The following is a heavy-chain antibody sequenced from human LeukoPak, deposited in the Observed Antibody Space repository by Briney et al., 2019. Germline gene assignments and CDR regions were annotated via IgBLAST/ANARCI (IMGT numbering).Heavy chain of an antibody. J-gene: IGHJ4*02. Sequence: XSSYNMXWVRQAPGKGLEWVSSISTSSYYIYYADSVKGRFAISRDNAKNSLYLQMNSLRAEDTAVYYCARASGGDGYNSDYWGQGTLVTVSS. D-gene: IGHD5-24*01. CDR1: XSSYN. V-gene: IGHV3-21*01. CDR2: ISTSSYYI. CDR3: ARASGGDGYNSDY.